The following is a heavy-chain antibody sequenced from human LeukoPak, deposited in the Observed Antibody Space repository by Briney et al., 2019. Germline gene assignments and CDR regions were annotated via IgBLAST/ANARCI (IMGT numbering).Heavy chain of an antibody. D-gene: IGHD6-19*01. CDR1: GYDFTSTG. Sequence: GASVKVSCKASGYDFTSTGITWVRRAPGQGLEWMGWISPYNGNTRYAQKFQGRVAMTTDTSTTTAYMELRGLRFNDTAVYYCARAGPGSGWYFYYWGQGTLVTVSS. CDR2: ISPYNGNT. CDR3: ARAGPGSGWYFYY. J-gene: IGHJ4*02. V-gene: IGHV1-18*01.